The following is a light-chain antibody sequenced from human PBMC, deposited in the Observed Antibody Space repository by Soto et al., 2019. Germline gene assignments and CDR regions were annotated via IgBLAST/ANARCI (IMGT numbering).Light chain of an antibody. CDR1: CSDVGGYNY. CDR2: DVS. CDR3: CSYAGSYVYV. V-gene: IGLV2-11*01. Sequence: QSALTQPRSVSGSPGQSVTISCTGTCSDVGGYNYVSWYQQHPGKAPKLMIYDVSKRPSGVPDRFSGSKSGNTASLTISGLQAEDEADYYCCSYAGSYVYVFGTRTKVTVL. J-gene: IGLJ1*01.